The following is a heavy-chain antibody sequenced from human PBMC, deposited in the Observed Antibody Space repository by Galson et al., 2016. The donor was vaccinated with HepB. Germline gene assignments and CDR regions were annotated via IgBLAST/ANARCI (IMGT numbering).Heavy chain of an antibody. V-gene: IGHV1-18*01. CDR3: ARDRHPYSHGGYVGGMDV. CDR1: GYTFTSYG. Sequence: SVKVSCKASGYTFTSYGISWVRQAPGQGLEWMGWISAYNGNTNYAQKLQGRVTMTTDTSTSTAYMELRSLRSDDTAVYYRARDRHPYSHGGYVGGMDVWGQGTTVTVSS. CDR2: ISAYNGNT. D-gene: IGHD6-19*01. J-gene: IGHJ6*02.